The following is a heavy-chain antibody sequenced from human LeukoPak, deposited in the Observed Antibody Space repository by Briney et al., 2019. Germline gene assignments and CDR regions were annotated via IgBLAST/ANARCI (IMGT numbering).Heavy chain of an antibody. CDR2: INNNGRT. V-gene: IGHV4-59*01. J-gene: IGHJ4*02. CDR1: GGSISSDY. D-gene: IGHD6-19*01. Sequence: SETLSLTCTVSGGSISSDYWSWLRQPPGEGLEWIAYINNNGRTNYNPSLKSRVTISMDASKNQFSLKVTSVTAADTAVYYCATGAGWYRHWGQGTLVTVSS. CDR3: ATGAGWYRH.